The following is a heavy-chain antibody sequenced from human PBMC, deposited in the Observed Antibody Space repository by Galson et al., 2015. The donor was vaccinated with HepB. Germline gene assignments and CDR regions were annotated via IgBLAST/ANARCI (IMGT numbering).Heavy chain of an antibody. D-gene: IGHD3-22*01. V-gene: IGHV3-20*04. CDR1: GFTFDDYG. CDR3: ARDLQPYDTGAFDI. CDR2: INWNGGST. J-gene: IGHJ3*02. Sequence: SLRLSCAASGFTFDDYGMSWVRQAPGKGLEWVSGINWNGGSTGYADSVKGRFTISRDNAKNSLYLQMNSLRAEDTALYYCARDLQPYDTGAFDIWGQGTMVAVSS.